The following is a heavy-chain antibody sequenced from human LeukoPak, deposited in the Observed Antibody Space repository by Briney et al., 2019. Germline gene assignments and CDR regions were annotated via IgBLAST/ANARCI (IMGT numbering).Heavy chain of an antibody. CDR1: GASISSYY. Sequence: SETLSLTCSVSGASISSYYWSWIRQPPGKGLAWIGHIYDSGSTKYNPSLKSRVTISVDTSKNQFSLTLSSVTAADTAVYYCAAHTAGRGSGYWGQGILVAVSS. V-gene: IGHV4-59*08. D-gene: IGHD5-12*01. CDR2: IYDSGST. J-gene: IGHJ4*02. CDR3: AAHTAGRGSGY.